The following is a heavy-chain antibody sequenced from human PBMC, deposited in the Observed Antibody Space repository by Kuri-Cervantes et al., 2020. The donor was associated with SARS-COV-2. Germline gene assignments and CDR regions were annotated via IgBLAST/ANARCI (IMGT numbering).Heavy chain of an antibody. CDR2: ISYDGSNK. D-gene: IGHD1-26*01. V-gene: IGHV3-30*04. CDR1: GFTFSSYA. CDR3: ARDSGYSGSYQFDY. J-gene: IGHJ4*02. Sequence: GESLKISCAASGFTFSSYAMHWVRQAPGKGLEWVAVISYDGSNKYYADSVKGRFTISRDNSKNTLYLQMNSLRAEDTAVYYCARDSGYSGSYQFDYWGQGTLFTVSS.